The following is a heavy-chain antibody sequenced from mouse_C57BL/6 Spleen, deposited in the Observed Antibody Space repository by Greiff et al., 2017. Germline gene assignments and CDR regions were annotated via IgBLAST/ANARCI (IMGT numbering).Heavy chain of an antibody. Sequence: EVKLMESGGGLVKPGGSLKLSCAASGFTFSDYGMHWVRQAPEKGLEWVAYISSGSSTIYYADTVKGRFTISRDNAKNTLFLQMTSLRSEDTAMYYCARNFFITTVVDSLDYWGQGTTRTVSS. V-gene: IGHV5-17*01. CDR2: ISSGSSTI. D-gene: IGHD1-1*01. J-gene: IGHJ2*01. CDR1: GFTFSDYG. CDR3: ARNFFITTVVDSLDY.